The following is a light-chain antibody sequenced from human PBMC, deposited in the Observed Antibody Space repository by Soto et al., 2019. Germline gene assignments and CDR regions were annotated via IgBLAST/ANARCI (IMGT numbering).Light chain of an antibody. CDR2: DVS. CDR1: SSDGGGYNY. Sequence: QSALTQPASVSGSPGQSITISCTGTSSDGGGYNYVSWYQQHPGKAPKLMIYDVSNRPSGVSNRFSGSKSGNTASLTISGLQAEDEADYYYSSYTSSSTVGVFGGGTKLTVL. CDR3: SSYTSSSTVGV. J-gene: IGLJ2*01. V-gene: IGLV2-14*01.